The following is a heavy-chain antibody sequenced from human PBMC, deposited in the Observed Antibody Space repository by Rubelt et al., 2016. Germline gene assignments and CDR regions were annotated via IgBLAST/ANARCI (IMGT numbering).Heavy chain of an antibody. CDR2: INTDGSST. D-gene: IGHD1-1*01. CDR3: TRAVTGTNDY. J-gene: IGHJ4*02. V-gene: IGHV3-74*02. CDR1: GFTFSNYW. Sequence: EVQLVESGGGLVKPGGSLRLSCAASGFTFSNYWMHWVRQVPGKGLMWVSRINTDGSSTTYADAVKGRFTISRDNAKNTVYLQMNSLRGEDTAVYYCTRAVTGTNDYWGQGTLVTVSS.